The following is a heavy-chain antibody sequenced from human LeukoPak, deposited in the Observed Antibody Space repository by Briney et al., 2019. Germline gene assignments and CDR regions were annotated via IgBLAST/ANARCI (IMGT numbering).Heavy chain of an antibody. CDR2: IYFGDSDT. CDR1: GNNYW. D-gene: IGHD2-2*01. V-gene: IGHV5-51*01. J-gene: IGHJ4*02. CDR3: ASPPTRECSSISCPLSY. Sequence: GESLKISCKASGNNYWIAWVRQMPGKGLEWLGIIYFGDSDTRYSPSFQGQVTISVDKSVSAAYLQWSSLKASDTAMYYCASPPTRECSSISCPLSYWGQGTLVTVSS.